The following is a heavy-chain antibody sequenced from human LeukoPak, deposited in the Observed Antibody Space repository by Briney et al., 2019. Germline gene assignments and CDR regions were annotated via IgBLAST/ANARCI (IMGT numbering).Heavy chain of an antibody. Sequence: SETLSLTCAVSGDSISSGTYSWTWLRQPPGKGLEWLGYIYYSGNTNYNPALKSRVTISLDTSKNQFSLKLNSVTGADTAVYYCARRVTGRGTYYFDYWGQGSLVTVSS. CDR1: GDSISSGTYS. V-gene: IGHV4-61*01. CDR2: IYYSGNT. D-gene: IGHD3-16*01. J-gene: IGHJ4*02. CDR3: ARRVTGRGTYYFDY.